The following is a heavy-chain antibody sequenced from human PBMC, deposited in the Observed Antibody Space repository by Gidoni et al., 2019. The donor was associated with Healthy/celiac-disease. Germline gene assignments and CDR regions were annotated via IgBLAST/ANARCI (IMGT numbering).Heavy chain of an antibody. D-gene: IGHD3-16*01. Sequence: EVQLVESGGGLVQPGGSLRLSCAASGFTFSSYWMHWVRQAPGKGLVWVSRINSDGSSTSYADSVKGRFTISRDNAKNTLYLQMNSLRAEDTAVYYCARAGIIPYYYYGMDVWGQGTTVTVSS. CDR3: ARAGIIPYYYYGMDV. CDR2: INSDGSST. V-gene: IGHV3-74*01. CDR1: GFTFSSYW. J-gene: IGHJ6*02.